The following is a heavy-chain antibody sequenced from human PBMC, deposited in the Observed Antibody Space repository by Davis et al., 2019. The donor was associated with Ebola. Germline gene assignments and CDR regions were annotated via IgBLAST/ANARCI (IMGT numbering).Heavy chain of an antibody. CDR1: DGYIKSFF. CDR2: IFHTGTT. D-gene: IGHD1-26*01. Sequence: MPSETLSLTCSVSDGYIKSFFWGWVRQPPGKRPEWIGEIFHTGTTTYNPSLKSRVSMSLDTSKGQLSLTLRSVTASDTATYYCVRQWAPYGMDVWGQGTTVTVSS. CDR3: VRQWAPYGMDV. V-gene: IGHV4-59*08. J-gene: IGHJ6*02.